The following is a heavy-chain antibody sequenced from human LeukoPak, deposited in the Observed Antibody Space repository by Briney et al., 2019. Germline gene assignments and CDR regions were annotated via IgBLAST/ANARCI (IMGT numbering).Heavy chain of an antibody. D-gene: IGHD1-26*01. CDR1: GHTFSNHW. Sequence: GESLKISCEASGHTFSNHWLGWVRQMPGKGLEWMGIVNLGDSETHYSPSFQGQVTISLDKSINTVYLQWRSLKASDTAMYYCTRRPYSGSPNWYDPWGQGTLVTVSS. CDR3: TRRPYSGSPNWYDP. V-gene: IGHV5-51*01. CDR2: VNLGDSET. J-gene: IGHJ5*02.